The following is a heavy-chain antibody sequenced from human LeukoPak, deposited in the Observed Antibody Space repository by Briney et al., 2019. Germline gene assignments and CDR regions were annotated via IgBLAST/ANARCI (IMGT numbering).Heavy chain of an antibody. J-gene: IGHJ4*02. V-gene: IGHV4-4*08. CDR1: GDSISSYY. CDR2: ISTSGTP. CDR3: ARGPY. Sequence: SETLSLTCTVSGDSISSYYWSWIRQPPGKGLEWIGRISTSGTPNYNPSFRGRLTISIDTSKNQFSLNLRSVTAAETGIYYCARGPYWGQGTLVTVSS.